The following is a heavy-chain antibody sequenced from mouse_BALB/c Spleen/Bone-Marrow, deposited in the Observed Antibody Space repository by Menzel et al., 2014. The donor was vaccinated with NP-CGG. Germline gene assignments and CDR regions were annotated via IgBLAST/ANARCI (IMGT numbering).Heavy chain of an antibody. Sequence: EVKLVESGGGLAKPGGSLHLSWAASGFTFSTYAMSWVRQTPEKRLEWVATISSSGSYTYYPDSVKGRFTISRDNAKNTLYLQMSSLRSEDTAMFYCSRLRMITTYFDVWGAGTTVTVSS. J-gene: IGHJ1*01. D-gene: IGHD2-4*01. V-gene: IGHV5-9-3*01. CDR3: SRLRMITTYFDV. CDR1: GFTFSTYA. CDR2: ISSSGSYT.